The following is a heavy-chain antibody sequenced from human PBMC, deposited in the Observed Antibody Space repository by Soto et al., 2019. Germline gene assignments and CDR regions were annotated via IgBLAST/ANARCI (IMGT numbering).Heavy chain of an antibody. Sequence: QGQLVESGGGVVQPGGSLRLSCAASGFSFSSHTMHWVRQAPGKGLEWLSLMSHNGVITFYAESVKGRFTISRDNSKNTLFLQMNSLTPEDTGLYYFASTQFLTIGARGNFWGLGTPVTVSA. CDR2: MSHNGVIT. D-gene: IGHD3-10*01. J-gene: IGHJ4*02. V-gene: IGHV3-30-3*01. CDR3: ASTQFLTIGARGNF. CDR1: GFSFSSHT.